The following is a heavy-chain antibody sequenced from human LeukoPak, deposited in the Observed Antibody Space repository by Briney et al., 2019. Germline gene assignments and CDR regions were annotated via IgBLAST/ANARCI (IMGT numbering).Heavy chain of an antibody. CDR2: FNWNGGST. V-gene: IGHV3-20*04. D-gene: IGHD5-24*01. Sequence: GGSLRLSCAASGFIFDDYGMSWVRQAPGKGLEWVSVFNWNGGSTVYADSVKGRFTISRDNAKNSLYLQMNSLRAEDTALYYCARWGEMAAIPSDCWGQGTLVTVSS. CDR3: ARWGEMAAIPSDC. J-gene: IGHJ4*02. CDR1: GFIFDDYG.